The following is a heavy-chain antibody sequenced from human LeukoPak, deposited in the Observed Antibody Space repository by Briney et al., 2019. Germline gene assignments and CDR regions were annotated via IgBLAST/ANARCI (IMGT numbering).Heavy chain of an antibody. J-gene: IGHJ5*02. Sequence: GRSLRLSCAASGFTFSSYWMSWVRQAPGKGLEWVANIKQDGSEKYYVDSVKGRFTISGDNAKNSLYLQMNSLGAEDTAVYYCARVHYSSSWYNWFDPWGQGTLVTVSS. D-gene: IGHD6-13*01. CDR1: GFTFSSYW. CDR2: IKQDGSEK. V-gene: IGHV3-7*01. CDR3: ARVHYSSSWYNWFDP.